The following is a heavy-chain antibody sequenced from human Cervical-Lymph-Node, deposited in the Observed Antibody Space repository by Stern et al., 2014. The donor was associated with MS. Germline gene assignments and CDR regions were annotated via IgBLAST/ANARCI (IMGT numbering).Heavy chain of an antibody. CDR3: ARDPRPAAIFQQRYNWFDP. CDR1: GFTFSNYW. V-gene: IGHV3-74*01. Sequence: EVQLVESGGGLVQPGGSLRLSCAASGFTFSNYWMHWVRQAPGKGLVWVSRITSDGNNTSYADSVKGRFTITRDKAKNKLYLQMHSLRAEDTAVYYCARDPRPAAIFQQRYNWFDPWGQGTLVTVSS. J-gene: IGHJ5*02. D-gene: IGHD2-2*01. CDR2: ITSDGNNT.